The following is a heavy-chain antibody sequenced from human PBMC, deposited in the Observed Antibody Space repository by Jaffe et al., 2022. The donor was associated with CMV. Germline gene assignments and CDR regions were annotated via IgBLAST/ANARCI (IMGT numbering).Heavy chain of an antibody. D-gene: IGHD4-17*01. CDR3: AREQLYYGDYGYFDY. V-gene: IGHV3-21*01. CDR1: GFIFSDYN. J-gene: IGHJ4*02. CDR2: ISSSGNYI. Sequence: EVQLVESGGGLVKPGGSLRLSCAASGFIFSDYNINWVRQAPGKGLEWVSSISSSGNYIYYADSVKGRFTISRDNAKNSLYLQMSSLRAEDTAVYFCAREQLYYGDYGYFDYWGQGTLVTVSS.